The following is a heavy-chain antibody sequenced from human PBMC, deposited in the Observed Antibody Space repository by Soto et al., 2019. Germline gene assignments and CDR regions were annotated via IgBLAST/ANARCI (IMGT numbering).Heavy chain of an antibody. CDR3: ASLVAVAGTDWFDP. V-gene: IGHV4-39*07. CDR1: GGSISSSSYY. D-gene: IGHD6-19*01. Sequence: PSETLSLTCTVSGGSISSSSYYWGWIRQPPGKGLEWIGSIYYSGSTYYNPSLKSRVTISVDKSKNQFSLKLSSVTAADTAVYYCASLVAVAGTDWFDPWGQGTLVTVSS. J-gene: IGHJ5*02. CDR2: IYYSGST.